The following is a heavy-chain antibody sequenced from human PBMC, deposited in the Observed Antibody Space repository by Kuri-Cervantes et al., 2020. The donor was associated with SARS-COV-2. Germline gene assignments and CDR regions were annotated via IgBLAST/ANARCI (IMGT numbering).Heavy chain of an antibody. CDR3: ARSSGQIFYYYGMDV. Sequence: GGSLRLSCAASGFTFSSYSMNWVRQAPGKGLEWVAVIWYDGSNKYYADSVKGRFTISRDNSKNTLYLQMNSLRAEGTAVYYCARSSGQIFYYYGMDVWGQGTTVTVSS. J-gene: IGHJ6*02. CDR1: GFTFSSYS. CDR2: IWYDGSNK. D-gene: IGHD2-15*01. V-gene: IGHV3-33*08.